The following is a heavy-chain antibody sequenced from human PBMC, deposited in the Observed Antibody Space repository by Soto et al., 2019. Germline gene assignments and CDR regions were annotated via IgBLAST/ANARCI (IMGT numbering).Heavy chain of an antibody. CDR2: ISYDGSTK. CDR3: AREGIQLWSSAFDI. J-gene: IGHJ3*02. CDR1: GFTFSSGA. Sequence: PGGSLRLSCAASGFTFSSGAMHWVRQAPGKGLEWVAVISYDGSTKYYTDSVKGRFTISRDNSKNTLYLQMTSLKFEDAAVYYCAREGIQLWSSAFDIWGQGTMVTVSS. D-gene: IGHD5-18*01. V-gene: IGHV3-30*04.